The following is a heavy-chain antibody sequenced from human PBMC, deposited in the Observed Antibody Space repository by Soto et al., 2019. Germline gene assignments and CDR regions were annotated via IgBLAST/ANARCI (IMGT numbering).Heavy chain of an antibody. Sequence: GGSLRLSCAASGFTFSSYAMSWVRQAPGKGLEWVSAISGSGGSTYYADSVKGRYTISRDNSKNTLYMQMNSLRAEDADVYYCASNSGSCRSDDYWGQGTLVTVSS. J-gene: IGHJ4*02. CDR3: ASNSGSCRSDDY. CDR1: GFTFSSYA. D-gene: IGHD1-26*01. V-gene: IGHV3-23*01. CDR2: ISGSGGST.